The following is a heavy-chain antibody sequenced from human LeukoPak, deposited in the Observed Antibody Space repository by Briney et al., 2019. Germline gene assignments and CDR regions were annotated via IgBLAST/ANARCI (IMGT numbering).Heavy chain of an antibody. CDR1: GDSFTRHT. D-gene: IGHD3-3*01. J-gene: IGHJ4*02. CDR2: ISSSGSPI. V-gene: IGHV3-48*01. CDR3: AREYDSRARLEY. Sequence: GGSLRLSCTGSGDSFTRHTMNWVRRAPGKGLEWISYISSSGSPIYYADSVKGRFSISRDNAKTSLYLQMNSLRAEDRAVYYCAREYDSRARLEYWGEGTLVTVSS.